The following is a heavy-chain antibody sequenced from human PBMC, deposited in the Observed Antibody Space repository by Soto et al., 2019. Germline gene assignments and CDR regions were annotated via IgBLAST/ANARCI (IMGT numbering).Heavy chain of an antibody. CDR1: GLIFTDYW. V-gene: IGHV3-7*03. CDR2: INPDGTKR. Sequence: PGGSLRLSCAASGLIFTDYWMSWVRQPPGKGLEWVASINPDGTKRFYVDSVQGRFTISRDDAKNSVFLQMISLRPEDTAQYYCAGWNYDYWGHGTQVTVSS. CDR3: AGWNYDY. J-gene: IGHJ4*01. D-gene: IGHD1-7*01.